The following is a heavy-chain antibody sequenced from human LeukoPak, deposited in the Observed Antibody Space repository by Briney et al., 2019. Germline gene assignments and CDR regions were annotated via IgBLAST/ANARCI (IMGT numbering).Heavy chain of an antibody. J-gene: IGHJ4*02. Sequence: GGSLRLSCAASGFTFSSYSMNWVRQAPGKGLEWVSSISSSSYIYYADSVKGRFTISRDNAKNSLYLQMNSLRAEDTAVYYCARDLPLWFGEGKYYFDYWGQGTLVTVSS. CDR2: ISSSSYI. D-gene: IGHD3-10*01. CDR1: GFTFSSYS. V-gene: IGHV3-21*01. CDR3: ARDLPLWFGEGKYYFDY.